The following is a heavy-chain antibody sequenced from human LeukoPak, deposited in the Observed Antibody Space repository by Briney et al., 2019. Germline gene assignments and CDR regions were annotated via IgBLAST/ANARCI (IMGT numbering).Heavy chain of an antibody. Sequence: GGSLRLSCAASGFTLYNYAIHWVRQAPGKGLEWVSLISGDGGSPYYADSMKGRSTISRDNSKNSLYLQMNSLRTEDTALYYCARDSQEFFQHWGQGTLVTVSS. J-gene: IGHJ1*01. CDR2: ISGDGGSP. CDR3: ARDSQEFFQH. V-gene: IGHV3-43*02. CDR1: GFTLYNYA.